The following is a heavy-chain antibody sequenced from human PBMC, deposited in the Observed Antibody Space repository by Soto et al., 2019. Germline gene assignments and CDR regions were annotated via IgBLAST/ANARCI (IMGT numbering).Heavy chain of an antibody. CDR1: GGSISSSSYY. CDR2: IYYSGST. V-gene: IGHV4-39*01. J-gene: IGHJ3*02. Sequence: PSETLSLTCTVSGGSISSSSYYWGWIRQPPGKGLEWIGSIYYSGSTYYNPSLKGRVTISVDTSKNQFSLKLSSVTAADTAVYYCARHEYYGSGSYLDAFDIWGQGTMVTVSS. CDR3: ARHEYYGSGSYLDAFDI. D-gene: IGHD3-10*01.